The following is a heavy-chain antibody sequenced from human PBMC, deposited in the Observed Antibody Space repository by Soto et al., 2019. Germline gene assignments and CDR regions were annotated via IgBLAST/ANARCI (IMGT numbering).Heavy chain of an antibody. CDR2: MNEDVGTT. J-gene: IGHJ6*02. V-gene: IGHV3-74*02. Sequence: EVRLVESGGGLVRPGGSLRLSCAASGFTFSSYWMHWVRQAPGKGLVWVSRMNEDVGTTDYADSVKGRFTISRDNAKNTLYLQMNSLRVEDTAVYYCASDLSGRADVWGQGTTVTVSS. D-gene: IGHD3-10*01. CDR3: ASDLSGRADV. CDR1: GFTFSSYW.